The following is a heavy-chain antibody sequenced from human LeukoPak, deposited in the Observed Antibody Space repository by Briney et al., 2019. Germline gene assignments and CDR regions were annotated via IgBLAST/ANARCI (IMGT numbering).Heavy chain of an antibody. CDR3: AGEGLSSGY. J-gene: IGHJ4*02. CDR1: GGSISSGSYY. Sequence: PSQTLSLTCTVFGGSISSGSYYWSWIRQPAGKGLEWIGRIYTSGSTNYNPSLKSRVTISVDTSKNQFSLKLSSVTAADTAVYYCAGEGLSSGYWGQGTLVTVSS. CDR2: IYTSGST. V-gene: IGHV4-61*02. D-gene: IGHD6-25*01.